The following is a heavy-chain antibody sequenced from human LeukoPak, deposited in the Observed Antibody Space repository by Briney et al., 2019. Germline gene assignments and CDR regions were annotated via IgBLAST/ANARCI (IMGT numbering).Heavy chain of an antibody. J-gene: IGHJ4*02. D-gene: IGHD6-6*01. V-gene: IGHV4-59*08. CDR2: IYHSGST. CDR1: GGFNTHYY. Sequence: SETLSLTCSVSGGFNTHYYWTWIRQPPGKGLELIGYIYHSGSTNYNPSLNSRVTISVDTSKNQFSLKLSSVTAADTAVYYCARHIFRGTQYSSFWGQGTLVTVSS. CDR3: ARHIFRGTQYSSF.